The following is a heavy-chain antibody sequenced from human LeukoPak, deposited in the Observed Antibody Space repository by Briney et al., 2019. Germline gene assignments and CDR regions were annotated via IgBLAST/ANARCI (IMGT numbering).Heavy chain of an antibody. CDR1: GGSISSYY. D-gene: IGHD2-15*01. V-gene: IGHV4-59*01. Sequence: PSETLSLTCTVSGGSISSYYWSWIRQPPGKGLEWIGYIYYSGSTNYNPSLKSRVTISVDTSKNQSSLKLSSVTAADTAVYYCARERGGYCSGGSCYRGYFDYWGQGTLVTVSS. CDR2: IYYSGST. J-gene: IGHJ4*02. CDR3: ARERGGYCSGGSCYRGYFDY.